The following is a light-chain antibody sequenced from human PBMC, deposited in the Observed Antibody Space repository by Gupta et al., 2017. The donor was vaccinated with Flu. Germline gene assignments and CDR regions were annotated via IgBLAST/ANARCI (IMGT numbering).Light chain of an antibody. CDR2: DAS. V-gene: IGKV1-16*01. CDR1: QGIINN. J-gene: IGKJ5*01. Sequence: DIQMTQSPSSLSASVGDRVTITCRASQGIINNLAWFQQKPGQAPKSLIHDASSLQSGVPARFSGSGSRTDFTLTISSLQPEDVATYYCQQENSYPSTFGQGTLVDIK. CDR3: QQENSYPST.